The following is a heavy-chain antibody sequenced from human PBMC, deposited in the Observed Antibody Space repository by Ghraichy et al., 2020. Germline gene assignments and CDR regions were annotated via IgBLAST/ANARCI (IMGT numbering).Heavy chain of an antibody. CDR2: ISGSGGST. V-gene: IGHV3-23*01. CDR1: GFTFSSYA. D-gene: IGHD2-21*02. J-gene: IGHJ6*02. CDR3: AKSVTPYYYYYGMDV. Sequence: GESLRLSCAASGFTFSSYAMSWVRQAPGKGLEWVSAISGSGGSTYYADSVKGRFTISRDNSKNTLYLQMNSLRAEDTAVYYCAKSVTPYYYYYGMDVWGQGTTVTVSS.